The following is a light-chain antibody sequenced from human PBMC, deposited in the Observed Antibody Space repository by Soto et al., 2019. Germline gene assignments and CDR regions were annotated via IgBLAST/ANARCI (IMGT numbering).Light chain of an antibody. CDR3: QEYGSSSCT. J-gene: IGKJ1*01. Sequence: EIVLTQSPGTLSLSPGERATLSCRASQSVSSSCLAWYQQKAGQAPRLLIYGASSRATGLPDRFSGSGSGTDFTLTISRLEPEDFAVYYCQEYGSSSCTFGQGTKVEIK. CDR1: QSVSSSC. V-gene: IGKV3-20*01. CDR2: GAS.